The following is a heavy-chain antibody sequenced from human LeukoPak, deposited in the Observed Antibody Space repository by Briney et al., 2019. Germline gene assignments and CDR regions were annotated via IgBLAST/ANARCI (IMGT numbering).Heavy chain of an antibody. J-gene: IGHJ4*02. CDR1: GGSFSGYY. Sequence: KASETLSLTCAVYGGSFSGYYWSWIRQPPGKGLEWIGEINHSGSTNYNPSLKSRVTISVDTSKNQFSLKLSSVTAAGTAVYYCARGAGELVLIFDYWGQGTLVTVSS. CDR2: INHSGST. V-gene: IGHV4-34*01. D-gene: IGHD6-13*01. CDR3: ARGAGELVLIFDY.